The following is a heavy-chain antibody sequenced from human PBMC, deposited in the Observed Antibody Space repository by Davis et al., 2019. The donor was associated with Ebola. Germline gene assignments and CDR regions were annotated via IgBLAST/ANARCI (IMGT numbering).Heavy chain of an antibody. V-gene: IGHV3-11*01. J-gene: IGHJ4*02. CDR2: TDSRSINI. Sequence: GESLKISCGASGFTFRYYSMSWVRQAPGKGLEWISFTDSRSINIYYADSVKGRFTVSRDNAKNSLYLQMKSLRAEDTAIYYCARDGRPLDHWGQGTLVAVSS. CDR3: ARDGRPLDH. CDR1: GFTFRYYS.